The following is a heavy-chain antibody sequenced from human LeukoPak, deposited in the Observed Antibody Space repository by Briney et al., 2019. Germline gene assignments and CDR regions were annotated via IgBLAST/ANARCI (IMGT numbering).Heavy chain of an antibody. CDR1: GFTFSSYA. V-gene: IGHV3-30-3*01. D-gene: IGHD1-26*01. CDR3: AKEGAASAFDI. J-gene: IGHJ3*02. CDR2: ISYDGSNK. Sequence: AGGSLRLSCAASGFTFSSYAMHWVRQAPGKGLEWVAVISYDGSNKYYADSVKGRFTISRDNAKNSLYLQMNSLRAEDTAVYYCAKEGAASAFDIWGQGSMVTVSS.